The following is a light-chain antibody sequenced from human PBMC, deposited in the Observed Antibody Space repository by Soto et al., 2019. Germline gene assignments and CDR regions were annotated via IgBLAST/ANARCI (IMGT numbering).Light chain of an antibody. V-gene: IGKV3-15*01. J-gene: IGKJ2*01. CDR2: GAS. CDR3: QQYNNGPYT. Sequence: EIVMTQSPATLSVSPGERATLSCRASQSVSSNLAWYQQKPGQAPRLLIYGASTRATGIPARFSGSRSGTDFTLTIGSLQSEDFAVYYGQQYNNGPYTLGQGTKLEIK. CDR1: QSVSSN.